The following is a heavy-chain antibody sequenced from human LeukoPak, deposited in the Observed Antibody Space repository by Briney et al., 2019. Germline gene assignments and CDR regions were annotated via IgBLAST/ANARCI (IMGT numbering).Heavy chain of an antibody. CDR2: MNPNSGNT. J-gene: IGHJ5*02. D-gene: IGHD2-2*02. V-gene: IGHV1-8*01. CDR1: GYTFTSYD. CDR3: ARLDCSSTSCYRSGWFDP. Sequence: VASVKVSCKASGYTFTSYDINWLRQATGQGLEWMGWMNPNSGNTGYAQKFQGRVTMTRNTSISTAYMELSSLRSEDTAVYYCARLDCSSTSCYRSGWFDPWGQGTLVTVSS.